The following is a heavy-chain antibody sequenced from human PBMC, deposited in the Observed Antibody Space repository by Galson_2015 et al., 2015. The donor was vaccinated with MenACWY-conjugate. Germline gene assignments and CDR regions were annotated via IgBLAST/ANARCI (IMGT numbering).Heavy chain of an antibody. J-gene: IGHJ3*01. V-gene: IGHV3-15*01. CDR1: AFTFSNAY. CDR3: TPHKPDSWGGLLFHFYMDV. Sequence: SLRLSCAGSAFTFSNAYMSWVRQAPGKGLEWVGRTKSQTDGGQIDYAAPVKGRFTISRDDSKNTLYLQMNSLKIEDTAVYYCTPHKPDSWGGLLFHFYMDVWGQGTMVIVSS. D-gene: IGHD2-21*01. CDR2: TKSQTDGGQI.